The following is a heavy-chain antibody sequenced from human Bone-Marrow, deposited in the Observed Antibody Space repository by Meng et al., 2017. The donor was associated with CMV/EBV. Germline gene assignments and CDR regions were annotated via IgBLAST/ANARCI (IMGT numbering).Heavy chain of an antibody. D-gene: IGHD2-2*01. J-gene: IGHJ6*02. Sequence: ASVKVSCKASGYTFTTYDINWVRQATGQGLEWMGWMNPNSGNTGYAQKFQGRVTLTRVTSISTAYMELSSLTSDDTAVYYCARTRIEVEPDGRKIKYYNYGMYVWGQGTTVTVSS. CDR1: GYTFTTYD. V-gene: IGHV1-8*01. CDR2: MNPNSGNT. CDR3: ARTRIEVEPDGRKIKYYNYGMYV.